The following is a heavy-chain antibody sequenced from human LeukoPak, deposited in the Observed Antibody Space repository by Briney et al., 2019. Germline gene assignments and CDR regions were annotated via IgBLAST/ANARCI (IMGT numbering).Heavy chain of an antibody. CDR3: ARMRYNSLDY. CDR2: IGPSGSTI. D-gene: IGHD6-13*01. Sequence: GGSLRLSCAASGFTFSVYSMNWVRLAPGKGLEWVSYIGPSGSTIYYADSVKGRFTISRDNAKNSLHLQMNGLRAEDTAVYYCARMRYNSLDYWGQGNLVTVSS. J-gene: IGHJ4*02. V-gene: IGHV3-48*01. CDR1: GFTFSVYS.